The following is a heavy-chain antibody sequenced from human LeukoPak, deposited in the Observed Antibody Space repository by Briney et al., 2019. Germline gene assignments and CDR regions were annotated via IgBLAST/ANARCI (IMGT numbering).Heavy chain of an antibody. CDR1: GFTFISYS. J-gene: IGHJ3*02. CDR3: ARGGYGGKDEAFDI. Sequence: GGSLRLSCAASGFTFISYSMNWVRQAPGKGLEWVSYISSSGTTINYGDSVKGRFTISRDNAKNSLYLQMNSLRAEDTAVYHCARGGYGGKDEAFDIWGQGTMVTVSS. CDR2: ISSSGTTI. D-gene: IGHD4-23*01. V-gene: IGHV3-48*04.